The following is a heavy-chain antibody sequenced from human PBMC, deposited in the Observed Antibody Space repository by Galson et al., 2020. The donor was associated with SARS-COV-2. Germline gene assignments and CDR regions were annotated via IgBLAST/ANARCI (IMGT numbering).Heavy chain of an antibody. Sequence: YGGSFSGYYWSWIRQPPGKRLAWIGEINHSGSTNYNPSLKSRVTISVDTSKNQFSLKLSSVTAADTAVYYCARGPVAGTYVGEYYYYGMDVWGQGTTVTVSS. J-gene: IGHJ6*02. D-gene: IGHD6-19*01. CDR1: GGSFSGYY. CDR3: ARGPVAGTYVGEYYYYGMDV. CDR2: INHSGST. V-gene: IGHV4-34*01.